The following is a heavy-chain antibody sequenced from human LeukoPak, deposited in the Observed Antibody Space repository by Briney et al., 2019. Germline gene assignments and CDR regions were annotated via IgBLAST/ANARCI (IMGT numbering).Heavy chain of an antibody. Sequence: ASVKVSRKASGYTFTGCYMHWVRQAPGQGLEWMGWINPNSGGTNYAQKFQGRVTITRDTSASTAYMELSSLRSEDTAVYYCARVPYSGSYYIDWGQGTLVTVSS. J-gene: IGHJ4*02. CDR3: ARVPYSGSYYID. V-gene: IGHV1-2*02. D-gene: IGHD1-26*01. CDR1: GYTFTGCY. CDR2: INPNSGGT.